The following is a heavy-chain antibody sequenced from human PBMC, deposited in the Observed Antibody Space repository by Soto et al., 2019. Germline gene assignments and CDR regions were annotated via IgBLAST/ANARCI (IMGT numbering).Heavy chain of an antibody. CDR3: ARSDTAMVTYYYYGMDV. Sequence: GGSLRLSCAASGFTFSSYAMHWVRQAPGKGLEWVAVISYDGSNKYYADSVKGRFTISRDNSKNTLYLQMNSLRAEDTAVYYCARSDTAMVTYYYYGMDVWGQGTTVTVSS. V-gene: IGHV3-30-3*01. CDR1: GFTFSSYA. CDR2: ISYDGSNK. J-gene: IGHJ6*02. D-gene: IGHD5-18*01.